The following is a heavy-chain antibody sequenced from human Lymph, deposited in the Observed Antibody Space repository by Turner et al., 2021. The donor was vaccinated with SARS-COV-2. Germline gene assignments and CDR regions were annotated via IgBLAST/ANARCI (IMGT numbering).Heavy chain of an antibody. V-gene: IGHV3-30*04. CDR1: GFTLSSYA. D-gene: IGHD6-19*01. Sequence: QVQLVASGGGVVQTGRSLRTSCDAGGFTLSSYARHWVRQAPGKGLEWVAVISYDGRSKFHADSVKGRFTISRDNSKNTLYLQMNSLRAEDTAVYYCARDALKKEVADTSDNWFDPWGQGTLVTVSS. CDR3: ARDALKKEVADTSDNWFDP. J-gene: IGHJ5*02. CDR2: ISYDGRSK.